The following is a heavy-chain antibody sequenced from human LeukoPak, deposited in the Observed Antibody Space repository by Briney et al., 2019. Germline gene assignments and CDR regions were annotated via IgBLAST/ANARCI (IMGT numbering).Heavy chain of an antibody. CDR1: GFTFISYA. J-gene: IGHJ4*02. Sequence: GGSLRLSCAASGFTFISYAMHWVRQAPGKGLEWVAVISYDGSNKYYADSVKGRFTISRDNSKNTLYLQMNSLRAEDTAVYYCASPYYYDSSGYYYDYWGQGTLVTVSS. D-gene: IGHD3-22*01. V-gene: IGHV3-30-3*01. CDR3: ASPYYYDSSGYYYDY. CDR2: ISYDGSNK.